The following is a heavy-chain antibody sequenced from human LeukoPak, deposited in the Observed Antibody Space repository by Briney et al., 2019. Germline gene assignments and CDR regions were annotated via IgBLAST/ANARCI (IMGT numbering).Heavy chain of an antibody. CDR1: GGSFSDFY. Sequence: SETLSLTCAVQGGSFSDFYWSWIRQSPGRGLEWIGDINHSGSTNYNPSLKSRVTISVDTSKNQFSLKLSSVTAADTAVYYCARVPGAVRNSGYFDYWGQGTLVTVSS. CDR2: INHSGST. CDR3: ARVPGAVRNSGYFDY. J-gene: IGHJ4*02. D-gene: IGHD4-23*01. V-gene: IGHV4-34*01.